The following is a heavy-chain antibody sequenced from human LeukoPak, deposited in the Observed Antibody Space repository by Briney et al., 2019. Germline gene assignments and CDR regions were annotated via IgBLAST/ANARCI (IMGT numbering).Heavy chain of an antibody. CDR3: ARDRRYYDSSGYSIFDY. D-gene: IGHD3-22*01. Sequence: ASVKVSGKASGYTFTSYGISWVRQAPGQGLEWMGWISAYNGNTNYAQKLQGRVTMTTDTSTSTAYMELRSLRSDDTAVYYCARDRRYYDSSGYSIFDYWGQGTLVTVSS. CDR1: GYTFTSYG. V-gene: IGHV1-18*01. J-gene: IGHJ4*02. CDR2: ISAYNGNT.